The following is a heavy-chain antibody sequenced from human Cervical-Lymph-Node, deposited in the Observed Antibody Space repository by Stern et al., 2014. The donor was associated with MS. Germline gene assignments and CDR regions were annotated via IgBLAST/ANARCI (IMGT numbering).Heavy chain of an antibody. Sequence: QMQLVQSGAEVKRPGAAVKVSCKASGDTFTSYGFTWVRQAHGQGIEWMGWISAYNGNTNYAQNPQARVTMTTDTSTSTAYMELRSLRSDDTAVYYCARGAYISSSLGANWGQGTLVTVSS. J-gene: IGHJ4*02. CDR3: ARGAYISSSLGAN. CDR2: ISAYNGNT. D-gene: IGHD6-6*01. V-gene: IGHV1-18*01. CDR1: GDTFTSYG.